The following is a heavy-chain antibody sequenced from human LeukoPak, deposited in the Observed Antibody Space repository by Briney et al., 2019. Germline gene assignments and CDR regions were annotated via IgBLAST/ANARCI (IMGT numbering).Heavy chain of an antibody. CDR2: IYHSGST. Sequence: SETLSLTCAVSGGSISSSNWWSWVRQPPGKGLEWIGEIYHSGSTNYNPSLKSRVTISVDKSKNQFSLKLSSVTAADTAVYYCARDPYSSSWYSGGNWFDPWGQGTLVTVSS. CDR1: GGSISSSNW. D-gene: IGHD6-13*01. CDR3: ARDPYSSSWYSGGNWFDP. V-gene: IGHV4-4*02. J-gene: IGHJ5*02.